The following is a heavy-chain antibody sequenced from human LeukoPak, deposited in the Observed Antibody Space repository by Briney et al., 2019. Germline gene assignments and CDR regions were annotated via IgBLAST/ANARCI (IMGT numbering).Heavy chain of an antibody. Sequence: ASVEVSCKASGGTFSSYAISWVRQAPGQGLEWMGGIIPIFGTANYAQKFQGRVTITADESTSTAYMELSSLRSEDTAVYYCASSVYSYGYNYWFDPWGQGTLVTVSS. D-gene: IGHD5-18*01. V-gene: IGHV1-69*13. J-gene: IGHJ5*02. CDR2: IIPIFGTA. CDR3: ASSVYSYGYNYWFDP. CDR1: GGTFSSYA.